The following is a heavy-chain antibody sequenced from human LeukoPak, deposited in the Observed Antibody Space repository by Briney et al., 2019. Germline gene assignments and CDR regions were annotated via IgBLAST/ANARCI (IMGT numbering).Heavy chain of an antibody. J-gene: IGHJ4*02. Sequence: GGSLRLSCAASGFTFDDYAMLWVRQAPGKGLEWVSGISWNSGSIGYADSVKGRFTISRDNAKNSLYLQMNSLRAEDTALYYCAKDSGSYSNFDYWGQGTLVTVSS. V-gene: IGHV3-9*01. D-gene: IGHD1-26*01. CDR1: GFTFDDYA. CDR2: ISWNSGSI. CDR3: AKDSGSYSNFDY.